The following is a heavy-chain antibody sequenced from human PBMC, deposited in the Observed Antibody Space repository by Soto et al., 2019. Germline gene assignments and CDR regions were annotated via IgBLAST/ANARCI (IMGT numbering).Heavy chain of an antibody. D-gene: IGHD3-10*01. CDR2: IWDSGNS. Sequence: SETLSLTCAFSGGSISSGGYSWSWIRQPPGRGLEWIGYIWDSGNSNYNPSLKSRATISVDTSKNQFSLKLTSVTAADTAVYYCASYASGTYPFFDQWGRGTLVTVSS. J-gene: IGHJ4*02. V-gene: IGHV4-61*08. CDR1: GGSISSGGYS. CDR3: ASYASGTYPFFDQ.